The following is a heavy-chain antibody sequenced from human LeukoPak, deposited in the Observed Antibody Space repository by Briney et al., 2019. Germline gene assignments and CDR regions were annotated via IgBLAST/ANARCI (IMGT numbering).Heavy chain of an antibody. D-gene: IGHD6-19*01. CDR3: ARGSAVPFDP. Sequence: SETLSLTCTVSGGSISSGSYYWSWIRQPAGKGLEWIGRIYTSGSTNYNPSLKSRVTMSVDTSKNQFSLKLSSVTAADTAVYYCARGSAVPFDPWGQGTLVTVSS. V-gene: IGHV4-61*02. J-gene: IGHJ5*02. CDR1: GGSISSGSYY. CDR2: IYTSGST.